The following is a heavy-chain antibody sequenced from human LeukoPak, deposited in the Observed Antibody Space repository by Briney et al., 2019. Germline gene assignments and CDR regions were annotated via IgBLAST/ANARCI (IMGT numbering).Heavy chain of an antibody. V-gene: IGHV3-30-3*01. D-gene: IGHD1-26*01. CDR3: ARDIGGTYFDY. CDR1: GFTFSSYA. Sequence: GGSLRLSCAASGFTFSSYAMHWVRQAPGKGLEWVAVIPYDGSNKYYADSVKGRFTISRDNSKNTLYLQMNSLRAEDTAVYYCARDIGGTYFDYWGQGTLVTVSS. CDR2: IPYDGSNK. J-gene: IGHJ4*02.